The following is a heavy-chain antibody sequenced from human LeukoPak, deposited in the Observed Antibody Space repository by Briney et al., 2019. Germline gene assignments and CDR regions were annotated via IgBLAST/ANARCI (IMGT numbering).Heavy chain of an antibody. CDR2: IYYSGST. CDR3: ARFQYYYDSSGTWPALDY. CDR1: GGPISSYY. D-gene: IGHD3-22*01. J-gene: IGHJ4*02. Sequence: SETLSLTCTVSGGPISSYYWSWIRQPPGKGLEWIGYIYYSGSTNYNPSLKSRVTISVDTSKNQFSLKLSSVTAADTAVYYCARFQYYYDSSGTWPALDYWGQGTLVTVSS. V-gene: IGHV4-59*01.